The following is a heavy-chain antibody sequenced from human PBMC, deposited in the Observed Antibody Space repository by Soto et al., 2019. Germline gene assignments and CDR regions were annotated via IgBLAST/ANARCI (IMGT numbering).Heavy chain of an antibody. V-gene: IGHV4-39*01. CDR3: VMVDISTHPTDY. D-gene: IGHD2-15*01. CDR1: VGSISSSSYY. CDR2: IYYSGST. J-gene: IGHJ4*02. Sequence: PSGTLSLTGTAAVGSISSSSYYWGWIRQPPGKRLEWIGSIYYSGSTNYNPSLKSRVTISVDTSKNQFSLKLSSVTAADTAVYYCVMVDISTHPTDYWGQTTLVTDSS.